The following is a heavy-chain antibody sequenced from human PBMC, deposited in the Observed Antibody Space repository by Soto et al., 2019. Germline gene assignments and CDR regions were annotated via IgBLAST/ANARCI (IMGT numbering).Heavy chain of an antibody. J-gene: IGHJ6*02. CDR1: GGSISSSSYY. Sequence: SETLSLTCTVSGGSISSSSYYWGWIRQPPGKGLEWIGSIHYSGSTYYNPSLKSRVTISVDTSKNQFSLKLSSVTAADTAVYYCATAGRDYYYYGMDVWGQGTTVTVSS. V-gene: IGHV4-39*01. D-gene: IGHD6-13*01. CDR3: ATAGRDYYYYGMDV. CDR2: IHYSGST.